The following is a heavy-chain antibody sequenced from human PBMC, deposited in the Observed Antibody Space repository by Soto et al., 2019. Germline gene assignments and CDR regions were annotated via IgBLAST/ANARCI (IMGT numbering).Heavy chain of an antibody. CDR2: NSAYNGNT. CDR3: ARDRGPEGHYGMDV. CDR1: GYTFTSYG. V-gene: IGHV1-18*04. Sequence: ASVKVSCKASGYTFTSYGISWVRQAPGQGLEWMGWNSAYNGNTNYAQKLQGRVTMTTDTSTSTAYMELRSLRSDDTAVYYCARDRGPEGHYGMDVWGQGTTVTVSS. J-gene: IGHJ6*02.